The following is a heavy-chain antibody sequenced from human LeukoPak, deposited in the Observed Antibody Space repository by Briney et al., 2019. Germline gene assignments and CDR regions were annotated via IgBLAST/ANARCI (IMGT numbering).Heavy chain of an antibody. CDR1: GFTFDDYA. CDR3: AKNKWFGEDATFIDY. CDR2: ISWNSGSI. J-gene: IGHJ4*02. D-gene: IGHD3-10*01. V-gene: IGHV3-9*01. Sequence: GGSLRLSCAASGFTFDDYAMHWVRQAPGKGLEWVSGISWNSGSIGYADSVKGRFTISRDNAKNSLYLQMNSLRAEDTALYYCAKNKWFGEDATFIDYWGQGTLVTVSS.